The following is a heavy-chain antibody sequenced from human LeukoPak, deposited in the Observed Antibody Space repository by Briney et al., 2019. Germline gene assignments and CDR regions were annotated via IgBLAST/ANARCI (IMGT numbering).Heavy chain of an antibody. V-gene: IGHV4-59*08. CDR3: ARYRDYGRGWYGFGY. D-gene: IGHD6-19*01. CDR1: DGSISGYY. CDR2: IYYSGSM. J-gene: IGHJ4*02. Sequence: SETLSLTCSISDGSISGYYWSWIRQPPGKGLEWIAYIYYSGSMNYNPSLKSRVTMSVDTSKNQFSLKLRSVTAADTAVYFCARYRDYGRGWYGFGYWGQGILVTVSS.